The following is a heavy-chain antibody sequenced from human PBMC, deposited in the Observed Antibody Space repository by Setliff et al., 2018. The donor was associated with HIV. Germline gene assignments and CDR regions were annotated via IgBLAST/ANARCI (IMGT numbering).Heavy chain of an antibody. V-gene: IGHV4-30-4*08. CDR3: AREKHWNGPFDY. CDR2: IYYSGNT. J-gene: IGHJ4*02. CDR1: GGSITNADYY. D-gene: IGHD1-1*01. Sequence: SETLSLTCAVSGGSITNADYYWSWIRQPPGKGLEWIGYIYYSGNTYYNPSLKSRVVISIDTSSNQFSRNLNSVTAADTAVYFCAREKHWNGPFDYWGQGKLVTVSS.